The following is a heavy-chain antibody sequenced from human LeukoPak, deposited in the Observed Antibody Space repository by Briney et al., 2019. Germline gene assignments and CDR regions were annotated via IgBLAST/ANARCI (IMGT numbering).Heavy chain of an antibody. J-gene: IGHJ4*02. Sequence: PGGSLRLSCAASGFTFSSYAMSWVRQAPGKGLEWVSAISGSGGSTYYADSVKGRFTISRDNSKNTLYLQMNSLRAEDTAVYYCAKVGDYSNYAGPYFDYWGQGTLVTVSS. CDR3: AKVGDYSNYAGPYFDY. V-gene: IGHV3-23*01. CDR2: ISGSGGST. D-gene: IGHD4-11*01. CDR1: GFTFSSYA.